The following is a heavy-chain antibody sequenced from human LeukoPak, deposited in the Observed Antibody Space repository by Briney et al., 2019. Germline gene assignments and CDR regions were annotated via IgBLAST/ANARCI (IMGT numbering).Heavy chain of an antibody. Sequence: GESLKISCKGSGYSINNYWIGWVRQMPGKGLEWMGIIYPADSDIRYSPSFQGRVTISADKSISTAYLQWSSLKASDTAMYYCARQEYCSGGSCYTWFDPWGQGTLVTVSS. D-gene: IGHD2-15*01. V-gene: IGHV5-51*01. J-gene: IGHJ5*02. CDR1: GYSINNYW. CDR3: ARQEYCSGGSCYTWFDP. CDR2: IYPADSDI.